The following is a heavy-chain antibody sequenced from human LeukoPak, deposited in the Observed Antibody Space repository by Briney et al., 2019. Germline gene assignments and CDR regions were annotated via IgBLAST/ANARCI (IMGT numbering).Heavy chain of an antibody. V-gene: IGHV4-34*01. CDR3: ARVWLEGLLQAYLYYYGLDV. D-gene: IGHD3-10*01. CDR2: INHGGST. Sequence: SETLSLTCGVYVGSFSGYYWSWIRQPPGKGVECFGEINHGGSTNYNPSLKSRVIISVDTSKNEFSLKLSSVTAADTAVYYCARVWLEGLLQAYLYYYGLDVWGQGTTVTVSS. CDR1: VGSFSGYY. J-gene: IGHJ6*02.